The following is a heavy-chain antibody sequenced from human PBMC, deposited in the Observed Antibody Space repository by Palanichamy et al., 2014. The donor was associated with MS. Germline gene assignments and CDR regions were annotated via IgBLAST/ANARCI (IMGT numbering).Heavy chain of an antibody. J-gene: IGHJ4*02. CDR1: GFSFKSLA. Sequence: LVESGGGVVQPGRSLRLSCAASGFSFKSLAMHWVRQAPGKGLEWVAAISSDGANRNYADFVKGRFAISRDNPKSTLSLQMNDLGAEDTAVYFCATAFHWGQGTLVTVSS. D-gene: IGHD2-15*01. V-gene: IGHV3-30*09. CDR2: ISSDGANR. CDR3: ATAFH.